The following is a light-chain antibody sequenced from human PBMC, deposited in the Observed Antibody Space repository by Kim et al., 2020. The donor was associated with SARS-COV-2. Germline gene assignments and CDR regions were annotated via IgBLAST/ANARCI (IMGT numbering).Light chain of an antibody. Sequence: AIRMTQSPSSLSASTGDRVTITCRASQGISRYLAWYQQKPGKAPKLLIYAASTLQSGVPSRFSGSGSGTDFTLTISCLQSEDFATYYYQQYYSYPRTFGQGTKVYIK. V-gene: IGKV1-8*01. CDR3: QQYYSYPRT. J-gene: IGKJ1*01. CDR1: QGISRY. CDR2: AAS.